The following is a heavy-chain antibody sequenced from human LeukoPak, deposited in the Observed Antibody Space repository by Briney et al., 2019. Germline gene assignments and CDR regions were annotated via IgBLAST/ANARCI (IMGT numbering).Heavy chain of an antibody. CDR3: ARDRGSGGATTRESMDY. CDR1: GFTFSSYE. CDR2: ISSSGSTI. V-gene: IGHV3-48*03. Sequence: GGSLRLSCAASGFTFSSYEMNWVRQAPGKGLEWVSYISSSGSTIYYADSVKGRFTISRDNAKNSLYLQMNSLRAEDTAVYYCARDRGSGGATTRESMDYWGQGTLVTVSS. J-gene: IGHJ4*02. D-gene: IGHD1-26*01.